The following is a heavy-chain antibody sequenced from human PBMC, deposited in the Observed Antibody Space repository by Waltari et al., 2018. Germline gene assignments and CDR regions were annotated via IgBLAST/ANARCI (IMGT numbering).Heavy chain of an antibody. CDR3: ARSYDSSGYYYYYYYMDV. J-gene: IGHJ6*03. Sequence: QVQLQESGPGLVKPSETLSLTCTGPGGPVSSGSYYWSWLRQPPGKVLEWIGYIYYSGSTNYNPSLKSRVTISVDTSKNQFSLKLSSVTAADTAVYYCARSYDSSGYYYYYYYMDVWGKGTTVTVSS. CDR1: GGPVSSGSYY. CDR2: IYYSGST. D-gene: IGHD3-22*01. V-gene: IGHV4-61*01.